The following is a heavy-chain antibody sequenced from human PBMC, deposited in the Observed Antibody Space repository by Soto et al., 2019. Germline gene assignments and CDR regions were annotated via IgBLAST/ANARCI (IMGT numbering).Heavy chain of an antibody. J-gene: IGHJ4*02. Sequence: PGGSLRLSCAASGFTFSSYGMHWVRQAPGKGLEWVAVISYDGSNKYYADSVKGRFTISRDNSKNTLYLQMNSLRAEDTAVYYCAKDGDFWSGYYFDYWGQGTLVTVSS. CDR1: GFTFSSYG. D-gene: IGHD3-3*01. CDR3: AKDGDFWSGYYFDY. CDR2: ISYDGSNK. V-gene: IGHV3-30*18.